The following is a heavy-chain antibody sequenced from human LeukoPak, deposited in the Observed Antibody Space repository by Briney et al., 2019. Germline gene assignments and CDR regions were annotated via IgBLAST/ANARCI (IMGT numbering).Heavy chain of an antibody. Sequence: ASVKVSCKASGYTFTDYYIHWVRQAPGQGLEWMAWINPNSGGTYYAQNFHDRITLTRDTSISTAYMELSRLRSDDTAIYYCARANALYCSSTSCLFDYWGQGTLITVSS. CDR2: INPNSGGT. J-gene: IGHJ4*02. V-gene: IGHV1-2*02. CDR3: ARANALYCSSTSCLFDY. CDR1: GYTFTDYY. D-gene: IGHD2-2*01.